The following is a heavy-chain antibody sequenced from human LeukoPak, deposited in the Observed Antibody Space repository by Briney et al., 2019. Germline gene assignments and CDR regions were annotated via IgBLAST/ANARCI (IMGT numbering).Heavy chain of an antibody. CDR1: GGTFSSYA. Sequence: ASVKVSCKASGGTFSSYAISWVRQAPGQGLEWMGGIIPIFGTANYAQKFQGRVTITTDVSTSTAYMELSSLRSDDTAVYYCARGYCSGGTCYLVENWLDPWGQGTLVTVSS. D-gene: IGHD2-15*01. J-gene: IGHJ5*02. V-gene: IGHV1-69*05. CDR2: IIPIFGTA. CDR3: ARGYCSGGTCYLVENWLDP.